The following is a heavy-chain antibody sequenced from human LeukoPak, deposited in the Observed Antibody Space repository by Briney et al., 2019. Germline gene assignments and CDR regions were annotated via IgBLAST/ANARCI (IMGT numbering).Heavy chain of an antibody. CDR2: IIPIFGTA. D-gene: IGHD1-26*01. V-gene: IGHV1-69*06. CDR1: GGTFSSYA. Sequence: EASVKVSCKASGGTFSSYAISWVRQAPGQGLEWMGGIIPIFGTANYAQKFQGRVTITADKSTSTAYMELSSLRSEDTAVYYCARIMGATDPALIDYWGQGTLVTVSS. J-gene: IGHJ4*02. CDR3: ARIMGATDPALIDY.